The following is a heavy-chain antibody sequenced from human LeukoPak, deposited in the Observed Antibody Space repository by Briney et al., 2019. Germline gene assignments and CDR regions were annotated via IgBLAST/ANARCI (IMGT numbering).Heavy chain of an antibody. CDR1: GGSISNYY. V-gene: IGHV4-59*01. J-gene: IGHJ5*02. D-gene: IGHD2-15*01. CDR2: VSYSGST. Sequence: SETLSLTCTVSGGSISNYYWIWIRQPPRKGLEWIGHVSYSGSTNYNPSLKSRVTISVDTSKNQFSLKVTSVTAADTAVYYCARGHDGVVGWFAPWGRGSLVTVSS. CDR3: ARGHDGVVGWFAP.